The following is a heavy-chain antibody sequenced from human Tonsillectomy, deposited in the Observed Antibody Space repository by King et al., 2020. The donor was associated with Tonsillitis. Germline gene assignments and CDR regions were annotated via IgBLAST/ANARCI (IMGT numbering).Heavy chain of an antibody. CDR2: IRGSGGST. D-gene: IGHD6-6*01. Sequence: VQLVESGGGLVQPGGSLRLSCAASGFTFRSYAMSWVRQAPGKGLEWVSAIRGSGGSTYYADSVKGRFTISRDNPKNTLYLQINSLRAEDTAVYYCAKDGFWSSSSKWGQGTLVTVSS. CDR3: AKDGFWSSSSK. J-gene: IGHJ4*02. V-gene: IGHV3-23*04. CDR1: GFTFRSYA.